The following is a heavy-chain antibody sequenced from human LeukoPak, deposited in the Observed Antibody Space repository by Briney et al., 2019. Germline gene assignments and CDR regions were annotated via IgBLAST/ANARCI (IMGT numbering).Heavy chain of an antibody. Sequence: PSETLSLTCTVSGGSISSGSYYWSWIRQPAGKGLEWIGRTYTSGSTNYNPSLKSRVTISVDTSKNQFSLKLSSVTAADTAVYYCARDRRMGYYGSGSYAFDYWGQGTLVTVSS. J-gene: IGHJ4*02. CDR3: ARDRRMGYYGSGSYAFDY. V-gene: IGHV4-61*02. CDR2: TYTSGST. CDR1: GGSISSGSYY. D-gene: IGHD3-10*01.